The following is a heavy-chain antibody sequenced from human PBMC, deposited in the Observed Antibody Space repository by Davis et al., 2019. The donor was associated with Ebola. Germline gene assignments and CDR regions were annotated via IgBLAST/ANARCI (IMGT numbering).Heavy chain of an antibody. D-gene: IGHD6-13*01. CDR2: IYYSGST. V-gene: IGHV4-39*01. Sequence: MPSETLSLTCTVSGGSIRSSSYNWGWIRQPPGKGLEWIGNIYYSGSTYYNPSLKSRVTISVDTSEKQLFLKLSSVTAAATGVYYCARGRVAAAGSNEIDYWGQGTLVSVSS. CDR3: ARGRVAAAGSNEIDY. CDR1: GGSIRSSSYN. J-gene: IGHJ4*02.